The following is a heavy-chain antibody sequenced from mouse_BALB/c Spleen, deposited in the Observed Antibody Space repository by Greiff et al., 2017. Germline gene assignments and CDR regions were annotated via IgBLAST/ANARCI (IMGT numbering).Heavy chain of an antibody. CDR1: GFSLTDYG. CDR3: AKEGDFAGAMDY. Sequence: QVHVKQSGPGLVAPSQSLSITCTVSGFSLTDYGVSWIRQPPGKGLEWLGVIWGGGSTYYNSALKSRLSISKDNSKSQVFLKMNSLQTDDTAMYYCAKEGDFAGAMDYWGQGTSVTVSS. J-gene: IGHJ4*01. V-gene: IGHV2-6-5*01. CDR2: IWGGGST.